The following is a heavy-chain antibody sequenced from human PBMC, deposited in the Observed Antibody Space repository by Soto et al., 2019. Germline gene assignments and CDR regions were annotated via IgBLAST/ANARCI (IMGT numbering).Heavy chain of an antibody. CDR2: ISAYNGNT. J-gene: IGHJ6*02. V-gene: IGHV1-18*01. CDR3: ARGPAEVIHQYYYYYGMDV. Sequence: GASVKVSCKASGYTFTSYGISWVRQAPGQGLEWMGWISAYNGNTNYAQKLQGRVTMTTDTSTSTAYMELRSLRSDDTAVYYCARGPAEVIHQYYYYYGMDVWGQGTTVTVSS. CDR1: GYTFTSYG. D-gene: IGHD2-2*01.